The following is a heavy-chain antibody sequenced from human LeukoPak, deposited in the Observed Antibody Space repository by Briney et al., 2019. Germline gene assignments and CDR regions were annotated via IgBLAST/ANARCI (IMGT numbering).Heavy chain of an antibody. Sequence: ETLSLTCTVSGGSISSYYWSWIRQPPGKGLEWIGYIYYSGSTNYNPSLKSRVTISVDTSKNQFSLKLSSVTAADTAVYYCARHPFYDSSGYSYFQHWGQGTLVTVSS. V-gene: IGHV4-59*08. CDR1: GGSISSYY. J-gene: IGHJ1*01. CDR3: ARHPFYDSSGYSYFQH. CDR2: IYYSGST. D-gene: IGHD3-22*01.